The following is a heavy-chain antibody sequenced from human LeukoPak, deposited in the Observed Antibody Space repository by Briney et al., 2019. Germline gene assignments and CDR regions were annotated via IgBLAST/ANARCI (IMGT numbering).Heavy chain of an antibody. V-gene: IGHV1-69*04. D-gene: IGHD3-22*01. CDR2: IIPILGIA. Sequence: GSSVKVSCKASGGTFSSYAISWVRQAPGQGLEWMGRIIPILGIANYAQKFQGRVTITADKSTSTAYMELSSLRSEDTAAYYCASTEYYYDSTPDYWGQGTLVTVSS. CDR3: ASTEYYYDSTPDY. CDR1: GGTFSSYA. J-gene: IGHJ4*02.